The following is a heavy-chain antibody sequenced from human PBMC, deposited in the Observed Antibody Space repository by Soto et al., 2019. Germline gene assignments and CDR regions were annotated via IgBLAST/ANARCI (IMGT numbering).Heavy chain of an antibody. J-gene: IGHJ4*02. V-gene: IGHV3-33*01. Sequence: GGSLRLSCAASGFTFSSYGMHWVRQAPGKGLEWVAVIWYDGSNKYYADSVKGRFTISRDNSKNTLYLQMNSLRAEDTAVYYCARDSEWSYFDYWGQGTLVTVS. D-gene: IGHD3-3*01. CDR3: ARDSEWSYFDY. CDR2: IWYDGSNK. CDR1: GFTFSSYG.